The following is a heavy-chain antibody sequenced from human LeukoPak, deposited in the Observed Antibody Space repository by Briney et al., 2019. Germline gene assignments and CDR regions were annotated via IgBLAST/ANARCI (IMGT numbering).Heavy chain of an antibody. J-gene: IGHJ3*02. D-gene: IGHD6-19*01. Sequence: GGSLRLSCAASGFTFSAYDMSWVRQAPGKGLEWVSGISGSGATTYYADSVKGRFTISRDNSKTMLYLQMNSLRAEDTAVYYCAKDQGYSSAWYSRDGFDMWGQGTMVTVSS. V-gene: IGHV3-23*01. CDR2: ISGSGATT. CDR3: AKDQGYSSAWYSRDGFDM. CDR1: GFTFSAYD.